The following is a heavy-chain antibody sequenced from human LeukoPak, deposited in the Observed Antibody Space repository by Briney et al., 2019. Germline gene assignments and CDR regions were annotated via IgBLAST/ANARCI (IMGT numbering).Heavy chain of an antibody. J-gene: IGHJ5*02. CDR3: ARDIPYYYGSGSYYFTHGFDP. CDR1: GYTFTGYY. D-gene: IGHD3-10*01. Sequence: ASVKVSCKASGYTFTGYYMHWVRQAPGQGLEWMGWINPNSGGTNYAQKFQGRVTMTRDTSISTAYMELSRLRSDDTAVYYCARDIPYYYGSGSYYFTHGFDPWGQGTLVTVSS. CDR2: INPNSGGT. V-gene: IGHV1-2*02.